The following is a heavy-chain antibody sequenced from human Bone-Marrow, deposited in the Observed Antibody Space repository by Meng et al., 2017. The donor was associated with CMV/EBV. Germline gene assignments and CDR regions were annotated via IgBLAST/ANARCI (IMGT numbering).Heavy chain of an antibody. J-gene: IGHJ6*02. CDR2: IKQDGSNK. D-gene: IGHD2-2*02. CDR3: AKIKGIVVVPAAIGPYYYYYGMDV. CDR1: GFTFSSYR. V-gene: IGHV3-7*01. Sequence: GESLKISWAASGFTFSSYRMSWVRQAPGKGLEWVANIKQDGSNKYYADSVEGRFTISRDNSKNTLYLQMNSLRAEDTAVYYCAKIKGIVVVPAAIGPYYYYYGMDVWGQGTTVTVSS.